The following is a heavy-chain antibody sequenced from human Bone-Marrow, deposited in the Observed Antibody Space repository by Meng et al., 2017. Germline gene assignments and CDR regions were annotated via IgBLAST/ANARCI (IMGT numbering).Heavy chain of an antibody. J-gene: IGHJ4*02. D-gene: IGHD1-26*01. CDR3: VKEWELGSFDY. CDR1: GYTFTGYY. V-gene: IGHV1-2*02. Sequence: QEQLVQAGAEVKKPGASVKVSCKASGYTFTGYYMHWVRQAPGQGLEWMGWINPNSGGTNYAQKFQGRVTMTRDTSISTAYMELRSLRSDDTAVYYCVKEWELGSFDYWGQGTLVTVSS. CDR2: INPNSGGT.